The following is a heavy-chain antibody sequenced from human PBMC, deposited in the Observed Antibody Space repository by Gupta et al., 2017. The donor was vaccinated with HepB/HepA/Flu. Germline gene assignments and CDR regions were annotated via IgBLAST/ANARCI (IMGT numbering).Heavy chain of an antibody. CDR3: GRNILYVQLVEY. Sequence: QVQLVESGGGLVKPGGSLRLSCAASGFMFSDYYMTWIRQAPGKGLEWLSTISSNGNSVNYADSVKGRFTISRDNAKNSLFLQLNSLRAEDTAVYYCGRNILYVQLVEYWGQGTLVTVSS. D-gene: IGHD2/OR15-2a*01. CDR1: GFMFSDYY. CDR2: ISSNGNSV. J-gene: IGHJ4*02. V-gene: IGHV3-11*04.